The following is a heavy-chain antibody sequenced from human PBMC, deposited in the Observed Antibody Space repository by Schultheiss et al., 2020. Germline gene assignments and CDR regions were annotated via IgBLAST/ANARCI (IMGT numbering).Heavy chain of an antibody. CDR1: GFTLSSYA. J-gene: IGHJ4*02. V-gene: IGHV3-30*04. D-gene: IGHD4/OR15-4a*01. CDR3: ASDGDDYNKFDF. Sequence: GGSMRLSCAASGFTLSSYAMHWVRQAPGKGLEWVAVISYDGSNKYYADSVKGRITISRDNSKNTLYLQMNSLRAEGTAVYYCASDGDDYNKFDFWGQGALVTVAS. CDR2: ISYDGSNK.